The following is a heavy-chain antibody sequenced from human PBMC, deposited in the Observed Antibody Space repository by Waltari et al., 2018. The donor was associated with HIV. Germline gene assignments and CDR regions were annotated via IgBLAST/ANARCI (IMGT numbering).Heavy chain of an antibody. CDR2: IYSGGSK. V-gene: IGHV3-53*02. CDR1: GLTVSSNF. Sequence: EVQLVETGGGLIQPGGSLRLSCAASGLTVSSNFMNWVRQAPGKGLEWVSLIYSGGSKDYADSVKGRFTISRDNSKNTLYLQMNSLRAEDTAVYYCARVRSTMGRFQGFDYWGQGTLVTVSS. J-gene: IGHJ4*02. CDR3: ARVRSTMGRFQGFDY. D-gene: IGHD1-26*01.